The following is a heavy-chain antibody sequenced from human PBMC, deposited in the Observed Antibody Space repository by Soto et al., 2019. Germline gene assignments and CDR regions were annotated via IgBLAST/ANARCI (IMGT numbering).Heavy chain of an antibody. V-gene: IGHV3-33*01. CDR3: ARAGITTAGTDDFYYYYGLDV. Sequence: GGSLRLSCAASGFIFSTYGMHWVRQAPGKGLEWVAVIWYDGSNKFHADSVKGRFAISRDNSKNTLYLQMNSLRAEDTAVYYCARAGITTAGTDDFYYYYGLDVWGPGTTVTVSS. CDR2: IWYDGSNK. J-gene: IGHJ6*02. D-gene: IGHD6-13*01. CDR1: GFIFSTYG.